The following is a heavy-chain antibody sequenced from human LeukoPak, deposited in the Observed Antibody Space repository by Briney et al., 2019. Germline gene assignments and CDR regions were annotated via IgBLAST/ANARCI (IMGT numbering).Heavy chain of an antibody. Sequence: PGRSLRLSCAASGFTVSSYGMHWVRQAPGKGLEWVAVISYDGSNKYYADSVKGRFTISRDNSKDTLYLQMNSLRAEDTAVYYCAKARGYYDSSGYSPFDYWGQGTLVTVSS. J-gene: IGHJ4*02. CDR1: GFTVSSYG. CDR3: AKARGYYDSSGYSPFDY. CDR2: ISYDGSNK. D-gene: IGHD3-22*01. V-gene: IGHV3-30*18.